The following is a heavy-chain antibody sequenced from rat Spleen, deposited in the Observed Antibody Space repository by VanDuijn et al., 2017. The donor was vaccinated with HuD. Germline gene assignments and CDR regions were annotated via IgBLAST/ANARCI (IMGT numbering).Heavy chain of an antibody. V-gene: IGHV5-27*01. D-gene: IGHD1-1*01. Sequence: EVQLVESGGGLVQPGRSLKLSCAASGFTFNNYYMVWVRQAPTKGLEWVAYISTAGSSTYYRDSVKGRFTISRDSATNTLYLQMNSLRSEDTATYYCTTVLQGRGFAYWGQGVMVTVSS. J-gene: IGHJ2*01. CDR1: GFTFNNYY. CDR2: ISTAGSST. CDR3: TTVLQGRGFAY.